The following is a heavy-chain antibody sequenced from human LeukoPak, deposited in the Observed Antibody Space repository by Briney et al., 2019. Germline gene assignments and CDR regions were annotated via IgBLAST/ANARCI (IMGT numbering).Heavy chain of an antibody. J-gene: IGHJ4*02. D-gene: IGHD4-17*01. V-gene: IGHV3-23*01. Sequence: GGSLRLSCAASGFMFSSYAMTWVRQAPGKGLEWVSSISGSGEFTDYADSVKGRFTISRDNPENTVYLQMSSLRVDDTATDFCAKVGYGDLDHWGQGVLVPVSS. CDR1: GFMFSSYA. CDR3: AKVGYGDLDH. CDR2: ISGSGEFT.